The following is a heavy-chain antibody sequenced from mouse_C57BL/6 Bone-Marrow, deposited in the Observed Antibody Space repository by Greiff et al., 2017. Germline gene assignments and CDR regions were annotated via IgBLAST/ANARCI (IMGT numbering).Heavy chain of an antibody. J-gene: IGHJ3*01. CDR2: ISDGGSYT. V-gene: IGHV5-4*03. CDR1: GFTFSSYA. D-gene: IGHD1-1*01. CDR3: ARYDYGSMFAY. Sequence: EVKLVESGGGLVKPGGSLKLSCAASGFTFSSYAMSWVRQTPEKRLEWVATISDGGSYTYYPDNVKGRFTISRDNAKNNLYLQMSHLKSEDTAMXYCARYDYGSMFAYWGQGTLVTVSA.